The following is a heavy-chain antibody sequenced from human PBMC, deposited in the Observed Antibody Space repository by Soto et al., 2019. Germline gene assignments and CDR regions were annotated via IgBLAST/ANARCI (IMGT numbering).Heavy chain of an antibody. Sequence: GASVQVSCKASGGTFSSYAISGVRQAPGQGLEWMGGIIPIFGTANYAQKFQGRVTITADKSTSTAYMELSSLRSEDTAVYYCARDHCSSTSCYRWFDPWGQGTLVTVSS. CDR2: IIPIFGTA. J-gene: IGHJ5*02. V-gene: IGHV1-69*06. CDR3: ARDHCSSTSCYRWFDP. D-gene: IGHD2-2*01. CDR1: GGTFSSYA.